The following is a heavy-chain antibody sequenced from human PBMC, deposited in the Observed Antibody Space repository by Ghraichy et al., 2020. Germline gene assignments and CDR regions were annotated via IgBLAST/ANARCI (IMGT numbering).Heavy chain of an antibody. J-gene: IGHJ5*02. CDR2: INHSGST. V-gene: IGHV4-34*01. CDR3: ARGFGPKRSMVRGVIIPPAGNWFDP. CDR1: GGSFSGYY. D-gene: IGHD3-10*01. Sequence: SETLSLTCAVYGGSFSGYYWSWIRQPPGKGLEWIGEINHSGSTNYNPSLKSRVTISVDTSKNQFSLKLSSVTAADTAVYYCARGFGPKRSMVRGVIIPPAGNWFDPWGQGTLVTVSS.